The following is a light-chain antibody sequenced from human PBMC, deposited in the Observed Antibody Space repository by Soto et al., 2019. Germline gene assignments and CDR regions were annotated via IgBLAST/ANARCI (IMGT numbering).Light chain of an antibody. J-gene: IGLJ3*02. CDR2: EAN. CDR3: QSFDTAVV. CDR1: SGSIASNY. Sequence: QSVSESPGKTVTISCTRTSGSIASNYVQWYQQRPGSAPTIVIYEANQRPSGVPDRFSGSIDSSSNSASLTISGLKTEDEADYYCQSFDTAVVFGGGTKLTVL. V-gene: IGLV6-57*03.